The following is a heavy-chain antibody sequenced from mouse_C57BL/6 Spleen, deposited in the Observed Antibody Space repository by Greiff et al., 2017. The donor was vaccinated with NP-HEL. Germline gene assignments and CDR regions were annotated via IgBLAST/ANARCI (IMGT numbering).Heavy chain of an antibody. CDR1: GFSLTSYG. CDR2: IWSGGST. J-gene: IGHJ4*01. Sequence: QVQLKQSGPGLVQPSQSLSITCTVSGFSLTSYGVHWVRQSPGKGLEWLGVIWSGGSTDYNAAFISRLSISKDNSKSQVCFKMNSLQADDTAIYYCARKVNDYDDYAMDYWGQGTSVTVSS. V-gene: IGHV2-2*01. D-gene: IGHD2-4*01. CDR3: ARKVNDYDDYAMDY.